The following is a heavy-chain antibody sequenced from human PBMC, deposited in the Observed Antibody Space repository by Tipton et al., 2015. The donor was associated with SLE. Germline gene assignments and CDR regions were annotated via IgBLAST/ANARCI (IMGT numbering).Heavy chain of an antibody. Sequence: TLSLTCTVSGGSISSHYWSWIRRPPGKALEWIAYINYSGSTNYNPSLKSRVTMSVDTSKNQFSLKLSSVTAADPAVYYCARRRGSSWYEDYFDYWGLGTLVTVSS. CDR2: INYSGST. J-gene: IGHJ4*02. CDR3: ARRRGSSWYEDYFDY. D-gene: IGHD6-13*01. CDR1: GGSISSHY. V-gene: IGHV4-59*11.